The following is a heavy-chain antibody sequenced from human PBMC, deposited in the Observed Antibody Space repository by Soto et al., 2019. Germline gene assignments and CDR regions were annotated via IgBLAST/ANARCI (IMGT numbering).Heavy chain of an antibody. CDR3: ARGNRDYDYVWGRYRPNEYYFEY. CDR1: GGSIISYY. D-gene: IGHD3-16*02. J-gene: IGHJ4*02. CDR2: IYYSGST. V-gene: IGHV4-59*01. Sequence: LSLTCTVSGGSIISYYWSWIRQPPGNVLEWIGYIYYSGSTNYNPSLKSRVTISVDTSKNQFSLKLSSVTAADTAVYYCARGNRDYDYVWGRYRPNEYYFEYWGQGTRVIVS.